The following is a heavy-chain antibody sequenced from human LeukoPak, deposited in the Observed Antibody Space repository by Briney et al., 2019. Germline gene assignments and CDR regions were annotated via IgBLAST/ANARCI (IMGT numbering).Heavy chain of an antibody. Sequence: GESLKISCKGSGYSFTTNWIAWVRQMPGKGLEWMGIIYPRDSDTRYGPSFQGQVTISADKSISTAYLQWSSLKASDTAMYYLATLPPLGGATVYDYGGREPLVP. V-gene: IGHV5-51*01. CDR1: GYSFTTNW. CDR2: IYPRDSDT. CDR3: ATLPPLGGATVYDY. D-gene: IGHD3-16*01. J-gene: IGHJ4*02.